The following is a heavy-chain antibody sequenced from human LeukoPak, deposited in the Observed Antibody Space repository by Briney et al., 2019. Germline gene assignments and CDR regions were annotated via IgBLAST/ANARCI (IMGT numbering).Heavy chain of an antibody. CDR1: GGSISSYY. V-gene: IGHV4-59*08. CDR2: IYYSGST. CDR3: ARQEMATIPGYNFDY. J-gene: IGHJ4*02. Sequence: PSETLPLTCTVSGGSISSYYWSWIRQPPGKGLEWIGYIYYSGSTNYNPSLKSRVTISVDTSKNQFSLKLSSVTAADTAVYYCARQEMATIPGYNFDYWGQGTLVTVSS. D-gene: IGHD5-24*01.